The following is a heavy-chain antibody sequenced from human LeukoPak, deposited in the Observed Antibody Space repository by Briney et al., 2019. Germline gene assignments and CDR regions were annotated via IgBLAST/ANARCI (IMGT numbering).Heavy chain of an antibody. J-gene: IGHJ4*01. CDR3: ARDAGISPAAGTLFDY. D-gene: IGHD6-13*01. CDR1: GYTFTGYY. CDR2: INPNSGGT. V-gene: IGHV1-2*04. Sequence: ASVKVSCKASGYTFTGYYMHWVRQAPGQGLEWMGWINPNSGGTNYAQKFQGWVTMTRDTSISTAYMELSRLRSDDTAVYYCARDAGISPAAGTLFDYWGQGTLVTVSS.